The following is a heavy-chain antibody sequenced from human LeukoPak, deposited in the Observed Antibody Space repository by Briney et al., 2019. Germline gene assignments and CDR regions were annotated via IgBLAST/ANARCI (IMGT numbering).Heavy chain of an antibody. V-gene: IGHV1-69*01. Sequence: ASVKVSCKASGGTFSSYAISWVRQAPGQGLEWVGGIIPIFGTANYAQKFQGRVTITADESTSTAYMELSSLRSEDTAVYYCASPPGGDWKYYYYYYGMDVWGQGTTVTVSS. CDR1: GGTFSSYA. CDR2: IIPIFGTA. CDR3: ASPPGGDWKYYYYYYGMDV. J-gene: IGHJ6*02. D-gene: IGHD2-21*02.